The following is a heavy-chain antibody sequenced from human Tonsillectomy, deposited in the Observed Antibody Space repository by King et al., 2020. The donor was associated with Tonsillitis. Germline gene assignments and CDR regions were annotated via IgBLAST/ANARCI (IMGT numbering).Heavy chain of an antibody. CDR1: GFTFSSYS. J-gene: IGHJ6*03. V-gene: IGHV3-21*01. CDR3: ARDNGDYYYYYMDV. D-gene: IGHD3-10*01. CDR2: ISSSSSYI. Sequence: EVQLVESGGGLVKPGGSLRLSCAASGFTFSSYSMNWVRQAPGKGLEWVSSISSSSSYIYYEDSVKGRFTISRDNAKNSLYLQMNSLRAEDTAVYYCARDNGDYYYYYMDVWGKGTTVTVSS.